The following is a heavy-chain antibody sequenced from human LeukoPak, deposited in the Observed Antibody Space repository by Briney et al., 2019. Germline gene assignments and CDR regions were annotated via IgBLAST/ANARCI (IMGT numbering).Heavy chain of an antibody. V-gene: IGHV3-53*01. D-gene: IGHD6-19*01. Sequence: PGGSLRLSCAASGFTVSSNYMSLVRQAPGKGLEWVSVIYSGGSTYYADSVKGRFTISRDKSKNTLYLQMNSLRAEDTAEYYCAKEGSSGWYSFFDNWGQGTLVTVSS. CDR3: AKEGSSGWYSFFDN. J-gene: IGHJ4*02. CDR1: GFTVSSNY. CDR2: IYSGGST.